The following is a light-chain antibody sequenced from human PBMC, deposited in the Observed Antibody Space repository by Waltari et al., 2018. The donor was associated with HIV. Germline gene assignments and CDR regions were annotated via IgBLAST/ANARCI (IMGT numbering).Light chain of an antibody. CDR1: ISDIAIYDF. CDR3: SSYTDSDTLL. J-gene: IGLJ2*01. CDR2: DVN. Sequence: QSALTQPASVPGSPGQSLTTSCTGDISDIAIYDFVSWYQNYPGKAPQLIIYDVNTRPSGISNRFSGSKSGNTASLTISALQGDDEADYYCSSYTDSDTLLFGGGTKLTVL. V-gene: IGLV2-14*01.